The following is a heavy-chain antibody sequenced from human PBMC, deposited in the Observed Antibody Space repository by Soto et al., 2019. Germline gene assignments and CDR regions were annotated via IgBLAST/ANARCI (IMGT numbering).Heavy chain of an antibody. J-gene: IGHJ4*02. CDR2: IYSGGYT. Sequence: EVQLVESGGGLIQPGGSLRLSCAVSGFTVSNNYMSWVRQAPGKGLEGVSVIYSGGYTAYGDSVKGRFTISRDNSKNTLYLQMNSLRADDTAIYYCAKLSVYSGYDCVDSWGQGTLITVSS. CDR3: AKLSVYSGYDCVDS. V-gene: IGHV3-53*01. CDR1: GFTVSNNY. D-gene: IGHD5-12*01.